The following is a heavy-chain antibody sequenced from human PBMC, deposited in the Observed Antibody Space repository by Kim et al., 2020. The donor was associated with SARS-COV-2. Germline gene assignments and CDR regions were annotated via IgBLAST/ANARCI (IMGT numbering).Heavy chain of an antibody. D-gene: IGHD2-2*01. V-gene: IGHV1-69*13. J-gene: IGHJ4*02. CDR2: IIPIFGTA. Sequence: SVKVSCKASGGTFSSYAISWVRQAPGQGLEWMGGIIPIFGTANSAQKFQGRVTITADESTSTAYMELSSLRSEDTAVYYCAAGVGVVPAAMFNCDNWGQGTLVTVSS. CDR1: GGTFSSYA. CDR3: AAGVGVVPAAMFNCDN.